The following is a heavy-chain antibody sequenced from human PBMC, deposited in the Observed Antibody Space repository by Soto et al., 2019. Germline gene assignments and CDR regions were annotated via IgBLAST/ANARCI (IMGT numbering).Heavy chain of an antibody. V-gene: IGHV4-39*01. CDR1: GGSISSSSY. D-gene: IGHD6-13*01. Sequence: QLQLQESGPGLVKPSETLSLTCTVSGGSISSSSYWGWIRQPPGKGLEWIGSIYSIGSTYYNPSLKSRVTISVDTSKNQFSLKLSSVTAADTPVYYCRRSSRYSTDVWGQGTTVTVSS. CDR2: IYSIGST. CDR3: RRSSRYSTDV. J-gene: IGHJ6*02.